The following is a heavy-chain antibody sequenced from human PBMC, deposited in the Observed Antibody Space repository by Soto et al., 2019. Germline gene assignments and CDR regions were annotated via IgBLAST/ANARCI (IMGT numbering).Heavy chain of an antibody. D-gene: IGHD3-16*01. J-gene: IGHJ4*02. Sequence: QLQLQESGPGLVKPSETLSLSCTVSGGSISSTTHYWGWIRQPPGKGLEWIGYIYFSGSTYYNPSLTSRVTISVDTSKTQCSLRLSSVTAADTAVYYCARLFFGGVMEMAPNFDYWGQGTLVTVSS. CDR2: IYFSGST. CDR1: GGSISSTTHY. CDR3: ARLFFGGVMEMAPNFDY. V-gene: IGHV4-39*01.